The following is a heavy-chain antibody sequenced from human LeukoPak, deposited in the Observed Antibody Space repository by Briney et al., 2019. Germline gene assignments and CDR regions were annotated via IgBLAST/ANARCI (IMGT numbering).Heavy chain of an antibody. Sequence: TGGSLRLSCAASGFTFSSYWMSWVRQAPGKGLEWVANIKQDGSEKYYVDSVKGRFTISRDNAKNSLYLQMNSLRAEDTAVYYCARVRITIFGVAKRYFDHWGQGTLVTVSS. CDR1: GFTFSSYW. V-gene: IGHV3-7*01. CDR2: IKQDGSEK. J-gene: IGHJ4*02. CDR3: ARVRITIFGVAKRYFDH. D-gene: IGHD3-3*01.